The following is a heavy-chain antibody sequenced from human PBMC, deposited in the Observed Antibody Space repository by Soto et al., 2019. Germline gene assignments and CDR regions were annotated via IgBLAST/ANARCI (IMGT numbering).Heavy chain of an antibody. Sequence: GGSLRLSCAASGFTFSSYAMSWVRQAPGKGLEWVSTISGSGCSIYNADSVKGRFTISRDNSKNTLYLQMNSLRAEDTAVYYCAKGRLGYCSGGGCYRHDGFDIWGQGTMVTVSS. CDR1: GFTFSSYA. D-gene: IGHD2-15*01. CDR2: ISGSGCSI. V-gene: IGHV3-23*01. J-gene: IGHJ3*02. CDR3: AKGRLGYCSGGGCYRHDGFDI.